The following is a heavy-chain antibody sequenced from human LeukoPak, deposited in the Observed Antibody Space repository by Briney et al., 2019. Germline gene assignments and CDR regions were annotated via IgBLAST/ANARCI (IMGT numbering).Heavy chain of an antibody. CDR2: ITKGDGGT. D-gene: IGHD2/OR15-2a*01. CDR1: GFTSNNYI. Sequence: GGSLRLSCASSGFTSNNYIMRWVRQAPGRGLEWVSTITKGDGGTYYADSVRGRFTISRDNSKNTVYLQMNSLRAADTAIYYCTRGFRYFDSWGPGTLVT. CDR3: TRGFRYFDS. J-gene: IGHJ4*02. V-gene: IGHV3-23*01.